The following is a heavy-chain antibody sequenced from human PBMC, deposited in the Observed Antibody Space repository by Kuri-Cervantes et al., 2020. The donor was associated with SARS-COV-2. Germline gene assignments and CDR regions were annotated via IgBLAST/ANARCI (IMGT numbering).Heavy chain of an antibody. J-gene: IGHJ4*02. CDR3: ARDMGLGIHFPVVTPSVRGEFDY. CDR1: GGSISDYN. CDR2: ISYSGST. D-gene: IGHD4-23*01. V-gene: IGHV4-59*01. Sequence: GSLRLSCTVSGGSISDYNWNWIRQPPGKGLEWIGYISYSGSTLYIPSLKSRVTISIDTSKKQFSLKLSSVTAADQAVYYCARDMGLGIHFPVVTPSVRGEFDYWGQGTLVTVSS.